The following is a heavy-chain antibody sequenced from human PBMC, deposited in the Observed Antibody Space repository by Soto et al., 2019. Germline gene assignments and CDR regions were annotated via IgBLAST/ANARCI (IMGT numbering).Heavy chain of an antibody. D-gene: IGHD6-13*01. V-gene: IGHV3-23*01. CDR1: GFTFSSYA. CDR3: AKDSDSSSWYASFDY. J-gene: IGHJ4*02. CDR2: ISGSGGST. Sequence: GWSLRLSCAASGFTFSSYAMSWVRQAPGKGLEWVSGISGSGGSTYYADSVKGRFTISRDNSKNTLYLQMNSLRAEDTAVYYCAKDSDSSSWYASFDYWGQGTLLTVSS.